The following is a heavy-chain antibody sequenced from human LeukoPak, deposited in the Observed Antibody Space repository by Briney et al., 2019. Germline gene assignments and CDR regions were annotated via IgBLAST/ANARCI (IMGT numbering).Heavy chain of an antibody. CDR3: ARVDSDSSSPVDSYYYYYMDV. CDR1: GYTFTSYD. Sequence: GASVKVSCKASGYTFTSYDINWVRQATGQGLEWMGWMNPNSGNTGYAQKFQGRVTMTRNTSISTAYMELSSLRSEDTAVYYCARVDSDSSSPVDSYYYYYMDVWGKGTTVTVSS. V-gene: IGHV1-8*01. CDR2: MNPNSGNT. J-gene: IGHJ6*03. D-gene: IGHD6-13*01.